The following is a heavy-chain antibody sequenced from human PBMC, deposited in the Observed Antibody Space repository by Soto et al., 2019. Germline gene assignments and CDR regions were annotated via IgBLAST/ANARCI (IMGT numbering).Heavy chain of an antibody. CDR1: GFTFSSYS. CDR2: ISSSSSYI. J-gene: IGHJ3*02. CDR3: AVDYGDYAEWESDDAFDI. V-gene: IGHV3-21*01. Sequence: EVQLVESGGGLVKPGGSLRLSCAASGFTFSSYSMNWVRQAPGKGLEWVSSISSSSSYIYYADSVKGRFTISRDNAKNSLYLQMNSLRAEDTAVYYCAVDYGDYAEWESDDAFDIWGQGTMVTVSS. D-gene: IGHD4-17*01.